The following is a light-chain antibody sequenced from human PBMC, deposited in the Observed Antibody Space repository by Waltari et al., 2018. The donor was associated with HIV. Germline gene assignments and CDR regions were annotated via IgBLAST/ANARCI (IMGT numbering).Light chain of an antibody. CDR3: QSYDSSLSGHVL. V-gene: IGLV1-40*01. CDR1: RSNIRAGYD. J-gene: IGLJ2*01. Sequence: QSVLTQPPSVSGAPGQRVTISCTGSRSNIRAGYDVPGYQQLPGTAPKLLIYDNSHRPSGVPARFSGSKSGTSASLAITGLQTEDEAEYYCQSYDSSLSGHVLFGGGTILTVL. CDR2: DNS.